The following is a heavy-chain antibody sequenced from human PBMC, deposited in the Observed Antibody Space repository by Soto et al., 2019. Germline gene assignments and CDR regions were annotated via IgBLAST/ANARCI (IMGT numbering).Heavy chain of an antibody. CDR3: ARAWGSAMTCSGGTCYTPDY. V-gene: IGHV3-11*01. CDR2: ISSSAYSI. D-gene: IGHD2-15*01. J-gene: IGHJ4*02. CDR1: GFTFSDYY. Sequence: QVQLVESGGGLVKPGGSLRLSCAASGFTFSDYYMSWIRQAPGKGLEWVSYISSSAYSIYYADSVKGRFTISRDNAKNSMYLQMGRLRAEDTAGYYCARAWGSAMTCSGGTCYTPDYWGQGTLVTVSS.